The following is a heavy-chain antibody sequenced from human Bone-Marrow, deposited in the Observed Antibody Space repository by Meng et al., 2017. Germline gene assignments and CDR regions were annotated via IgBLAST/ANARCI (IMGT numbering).Heavy chain of an antibody. CDR2: ISSSSSYI. D-gene: IGHD1-1*01. CDR1: GFTFSSYS. V-gene: IGHV3-21*01. CDR3: ARDQLGTSLGLGRWRYYYYGMDV. J-gene: IGHJ6*02. Sequence: GEFLKISCAASGFTFSSYSMNWVRQAPGKGLEWVSSISSSSSYIYYADSVKGRFTISRDNAKNSLYLQMNSLRAEDTAVYYCARDQLGTSLGLGRWRYYYYGMDVWGQGTTVTVSS.